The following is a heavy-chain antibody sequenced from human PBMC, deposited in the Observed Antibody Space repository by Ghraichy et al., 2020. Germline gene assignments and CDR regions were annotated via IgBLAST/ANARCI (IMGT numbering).Heavy chain of an antibody. CDR3: VRGDYFESSGYFIDAFDV. D-gene: IGHD3-22*01. CDR2: IKPDGSEK. V-gene: IGHV3-7*03. Sequence: GESLNISFAASGFSFSGYWMSWVRQAPGKGLEWVGNIKPDGSEKFYVDSVKGRFSISRDNAKNSLSLQMNSLRAGDTAVYYCVRGDYFESSGYFIDAFDVWGQGTMVTVS. CDR1: GFSFSGYW. J-gene: IGHJ3*01.